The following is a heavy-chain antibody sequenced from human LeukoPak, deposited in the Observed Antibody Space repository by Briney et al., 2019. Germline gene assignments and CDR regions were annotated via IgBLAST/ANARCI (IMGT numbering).Heavy chain of an antibody. J-gene: IGHJ4*02. CDR1: EFTFSTYS. Sequence: GGSLRLSCAASEFTFSTYSMSWVRQVPGKELEWVSSISSSSSYIYYADSVKGRFTISRDNAKNSLYLQMNSLRADDTAVYYCARSQFGELLNGFDYWGQGTLVTVSS. D-gene: IGHD3-10*01. CDR2: ISSSSSYI. CDR3: ARSQFGELLNGFDY. V-gene: IGHV3-21*01.